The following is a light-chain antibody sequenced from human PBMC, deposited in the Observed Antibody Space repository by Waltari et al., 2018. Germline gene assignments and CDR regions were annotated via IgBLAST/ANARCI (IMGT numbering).Light chain of an antibody. CDR2: DAS. V-gene: IGKV3-15*01. CDR3: QQYNRWPPIT. CDR1: QSVTSN. J-gene: IGKJ5*01. Sequence: IVLTQSPATLSVSPGESAIISCRASQSVTSNLAWYQQKPGQAPRPPTYDASTRATSIPARCRGSGSGTEFTLTISSLQSEDSATYYCQQYNRWPPITFGQGTRLEIK.